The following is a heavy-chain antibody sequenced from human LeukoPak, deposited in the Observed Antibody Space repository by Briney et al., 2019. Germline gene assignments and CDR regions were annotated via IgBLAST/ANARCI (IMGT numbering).Heavy chain of an antibody. J-gene: IGHJ4*02. CDR2: IYPGDSDT. Sequence: PGESLKISCKGSGYSFTSYWIGWVRQMPGKGLEWMGIIYPGDSDTRYSPSFQGQVTLSADKSISTAYLQWSSLKASDTAMYYCARQTSRYSSGWYSPDFDYWGQGTLVTVSS. CDR3: ARQTSRYSSGWYSPDFDY. V-gene: IGHV5-51*01. D-gene: IGHD6-19*01. CDR1: GYSFTSYW.